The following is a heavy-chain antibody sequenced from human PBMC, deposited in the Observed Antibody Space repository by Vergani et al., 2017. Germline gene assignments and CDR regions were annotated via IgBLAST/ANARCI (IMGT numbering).Heavy chain of an antibody. CDR3: AREVGAPYYYYGMDV. Sequence: AASGFTFSSYSMNWVRQAPGKGLAWVSSISSSSSYIYYADSVKGRFTISRDNAKNSLYLQMNSLRAEDTAVYYCAREVGAPYYYYGMDVWGQGTTVTVSS. CDR2: ISSSSSYI. CDR1: GFTFSSYS. V-gene: IGHV3-21*01. D-gene: IGHD1-26*01. J-gene: IGHJ6*02.